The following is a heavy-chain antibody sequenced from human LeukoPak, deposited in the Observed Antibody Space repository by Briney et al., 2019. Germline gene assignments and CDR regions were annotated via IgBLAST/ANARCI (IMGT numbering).Heavy chain of an antibody. V-gene: IGHV3-15*01. D-gene: IGHD1-26*01. CDR3: TTNKIGVGAFDY. CDR1: GFTFSNAW. CDR2: IKSEADGGTT. Sequence: PGGSLRLSCAVSGFTFSNAWMSWVRQAPGKGLEWVGRIKSEADGGTTDHAAPVKGRFSTSRDDPKNTLYLQMNSLKTGDTAVYYCTTNKIGVGAFDYWGQGALVTVSS. J-gene: IGHJ4*02.